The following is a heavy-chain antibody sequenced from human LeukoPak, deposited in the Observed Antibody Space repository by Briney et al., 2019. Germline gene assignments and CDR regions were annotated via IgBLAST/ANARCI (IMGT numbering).Heavy chain of an antibody. CDR3: ARRTSSGWYLFGY. CDR1: GGSISSYY. CDR2: IYYSGST. Sequence: SETLSLTCTVSGGSISSYYWSWIRQPPGKGLEWIGYIYYSGSTNYNPSLKSRVTISVDTSKNQFSLKLSSVTAADTAVYYCARRTSSGWYLFGYWSQRTVVTVSS. J-gene: IGHJ4*02. D-gene: IGHD6-19*01. V-gene: IGHV4-59*08.